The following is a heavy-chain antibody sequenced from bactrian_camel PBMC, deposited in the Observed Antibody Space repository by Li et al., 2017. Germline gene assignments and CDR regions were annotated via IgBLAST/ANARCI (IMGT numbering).Heavy chain of an antibody. D-gene: IGHD2*01. CDR1: GYIPSTSC. CDR2: IYRSGGET. V-gene: IGHV3S40*01. J-gene: IGHJ6*01. CDR3: AAKSGSELSCRPGSDFPY. Sequence: VQLVESGGGLVQPGGSLRLSCAASGYIPSTSCMGWFRQAPGKEREGVAAIYRSGGETYYADSVKGRFTIYQDDAANTVYLQMDSLKPEDTAMYYCAAKSGSELSCRPGSDFPYWGQGTQVTVS.